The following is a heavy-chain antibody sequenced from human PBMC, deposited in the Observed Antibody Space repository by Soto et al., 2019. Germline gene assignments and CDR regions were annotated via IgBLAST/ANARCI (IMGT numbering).Heavy chain of an antibody. CDR3: ARDDPYDSSGYFFDY. CDR1: GYTFTSYG. V-gene: IGHV1-18*01. Sequence: GASVKVSCKASGYTFTSYGISCVRQAPGQVLEWMGWISAYNGNTNYAQKLQGRVTMTTDTSTSTAYMELRSLRSDDTAVYYCARDDPYDSSGYFFDYWGQGTLVTVSS. D-gene: IGHD3-22*01. CDR2: ISAYNGNT. J-gene: IGHJ4*02.